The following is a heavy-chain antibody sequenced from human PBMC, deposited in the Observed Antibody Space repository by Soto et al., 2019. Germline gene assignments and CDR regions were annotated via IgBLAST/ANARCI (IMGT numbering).Heavy chain of an antibody. CDR3: ARDRKQWLLKPYYYYYMDV. V-gene: IGHV1-3*01. CDR1: GYTFTSYA. CDR2: INAGNGNT. D-gene: IGHD2-15*01. Sequence: QVQLVQSGAEVKKPGASVKVSCKASGYTFTSYAMHWVRQAPGQRLEWMGWINAGNGNTKYSQTFQGRVTITRDTSASTAYMELSSLRSEDTAVYYCARDRKQWLLKPYYYYYMDVWGKGTTVTVSS. J-gene: IGHJ6*03.